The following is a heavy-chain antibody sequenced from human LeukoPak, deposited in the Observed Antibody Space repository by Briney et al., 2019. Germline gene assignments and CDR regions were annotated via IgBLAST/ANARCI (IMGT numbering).Heavy chain of an antibody. CDR2: IYYSGST. Sequence: SETLSLTCTVSGGSISSYYWSWIRQPPGKGLEWIGYIYYSGSTYYNPSLRSRVTISVDTSKNQFSLKLNSVTATDTAVYYCARHYGPWGQGTLVTVSS. V-gene: IGHV4-59*08. J-gene: IGHJ4*02. CDR3: ARHYGP. D-gene: IGHD3-10*01. CDR1: GGSISSYY.